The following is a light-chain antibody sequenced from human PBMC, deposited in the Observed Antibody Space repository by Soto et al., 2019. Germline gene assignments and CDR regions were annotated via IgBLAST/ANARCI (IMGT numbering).Light chain of an antibody. CDR2: DTS. Sequence: QAVVTQEPSLTVSPGETVTLTCGSSTGAVTSGHYPYWFQQKPGQAPRTLIYDTSSKHSWTPARFSGSLLGGKAALTLSGAQPEVEAAYYCLLSYSCAHVVFGGGTKLTVL. CDR3: LLSYSCAHVV. J-gene: IGLJ2*01. CDR1: TGAVTSGHY. V-gene: IGLV7-46*01.